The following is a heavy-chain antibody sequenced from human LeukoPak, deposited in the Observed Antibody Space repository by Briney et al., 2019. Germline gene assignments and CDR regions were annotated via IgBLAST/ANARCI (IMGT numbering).Heavy chain of an antibody. J-gene: IGHJ4*02. CDR1: GGSISSSNW. V-gene: IGHV4-4*02. Sequence: SETLSLTCAVSGGSISSSNWWSWVRQPPGKGLEWIGEIYHSGSTNYNPSLKSRVTISVDKSKNQFSLKLSSVTAADTAVYYCARGHYYGSGSYYMDYWGQGTLVTVSS. CDR3: ARGHYYGSGSYYMDY. D-gene: IGHD3-10*01. CDR2: IYHSGST.